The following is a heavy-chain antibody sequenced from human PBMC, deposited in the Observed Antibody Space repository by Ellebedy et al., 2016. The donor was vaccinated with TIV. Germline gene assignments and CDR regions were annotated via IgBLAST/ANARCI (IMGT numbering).Heavy chain of an antibody. D-gene: IGHD4-23*01. J-gene: IGHJ4*02. V-gene: IGHV1-3*01. Sequence: AASVKVSCKASGYSFTIYAVHCVRQALGQRPEWMGWINAGDGNTRCSQKFQGRVTISRDTSEKTAYMELRSLTSEYTAVYYWARDRGNTGWPAFDYWGQGTLVTVSS. CDR2: INAGDGNT. CDR3: ARDRGNTGWPAFDY. CDR1: GYSFTIYA.